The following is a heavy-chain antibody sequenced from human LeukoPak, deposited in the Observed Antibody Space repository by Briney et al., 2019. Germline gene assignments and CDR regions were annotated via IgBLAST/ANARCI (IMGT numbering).Heavy chain of an antibody. D-gene: IGHD6-19*01. Sequence: PSQTLSLTCTVSGVSINNPNYCWSWIRQPLGKGLEWIGYIYYSGSTNYNPSLKSRVTISVDTSKNQFSLKLSSVTAADTAVYYCARESELSRGWTRPSNYFDYWGQGTLVTVSS. CDR3: ARESELSRGWTRPSNYFDY. J-gene: IGHJ4*02. V-gene: IGHV4-61*01. CDR1: GVSINNPNYC. CDR2: IYYSGST.